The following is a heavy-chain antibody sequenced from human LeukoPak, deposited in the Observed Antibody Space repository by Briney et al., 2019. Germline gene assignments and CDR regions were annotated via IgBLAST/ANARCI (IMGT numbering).Heavy chain of an antibody. CDR2: ISGSGGST. J-gene: IGHJ3*02. CDR1: GFTFSSYA. Sequence: GGSLRLSCAASGFTFSSYAMSWVRQAPGKGLEWVSAISGSGGSTYYADSVKGRFTISRDNSKNTLYLQMNSLRAEDTAVYYCSKDEVLRFWECFPVLIAFDIWGQGTMVTVSS. V-gene: IGHV3-23*01. CDR3: SKDEVLRFWECFPVLIAFDI. D-gene: IGHD3-3*01.